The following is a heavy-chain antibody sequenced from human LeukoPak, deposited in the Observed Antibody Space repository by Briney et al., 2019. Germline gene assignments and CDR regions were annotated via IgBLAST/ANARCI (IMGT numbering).Heavy chain of an antibody. CDR2: IYYSGST. J-gene: IGHJ4*02. V-gene: IGHV4-39*01. CDR1: GGSISSSSYY. Sequence: PSETLSLTCTVSGGSISSSSYYWGWIRQPPGKGLEWIGSIYYSGSTYYNPSLKSRVTISVDVSKNQCSLKLSSVTAADTAVYYCARNRRKTYYYDSSGYYSIDYWGQGTLVTVSS. CDR3: ARNRRKTYYYDSSGYYSIDY. D-gene: IGHD3-22*01.